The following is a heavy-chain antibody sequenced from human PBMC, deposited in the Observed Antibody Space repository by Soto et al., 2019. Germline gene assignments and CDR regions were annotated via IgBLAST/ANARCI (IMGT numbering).Heavy chain of an antibody. J-gene: IGHJ5*02. V-gene: IGHV1-46*03. CDR3: ALSSGGNVGIIIASTNGFAP. CDR2: IKPHGVNT. Sequence: SVKGSCNAPRNTFTSYYINWVRQAPGQGLEWMGVIKPHGVNTAYAQKIKGRVTLTRDTSASTVYMEVSNLTSEDTAMYYSALSSGGNVGIIIASTNGFAPWGQGTLVTVSS. CDR1: RNTFTSYY. D-gene: IGHD2-2*01.